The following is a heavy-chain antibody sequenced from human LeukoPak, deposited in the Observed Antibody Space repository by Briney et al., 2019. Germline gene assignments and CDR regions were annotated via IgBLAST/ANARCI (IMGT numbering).Heavy chain of an antibody. CDR3: ARSAQHKAFDI. D-gene: IGHD2-21*01. Sequence: SETLSLTCTVSGGSISSYYWSWIRQPPGKGLGWIGYIYYSGSTNYNPSLKSRVTISVDTSKNQFSLKLSSVTAADTAVYYCARSAQHKAFDIWGQGTMVTVSS. CDR2: IYYSGST. V-gene: IGHV4-59*01. CDR1: GGSISSYY. J-gene: IGHJ3*02.